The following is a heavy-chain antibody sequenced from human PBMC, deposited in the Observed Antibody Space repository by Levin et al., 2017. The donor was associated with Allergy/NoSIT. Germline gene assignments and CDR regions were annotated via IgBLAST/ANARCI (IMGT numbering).Heavy chain of an antibody. CDR2: IYPGDSDT. CDR1: GYSFTSFW. D-gene: IGHD2-15*01. J-gene: IGHJ1*01. Sequence: GESLKISCKGSGYSFTSFWIGWVRQMPGKGLEWMGMIYPGDSDTRYSPSFQGQVTISADKSISTAYVQWSSLKASDTAMYYCARGYCSGGGCYWGPSAEHFNYWGQGTQVTVSS. CDR3: ARGYCSGGGCYWGPSAEHFNY. V-gene: IGHV5-51*01.